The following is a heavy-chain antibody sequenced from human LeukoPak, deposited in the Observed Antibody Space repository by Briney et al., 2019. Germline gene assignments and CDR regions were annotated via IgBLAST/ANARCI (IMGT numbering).Heavy chain of an antibody. CDR1: GDSITTTTYY. J-gene: IGHJ6*02. Sequence: SETLSLTCSVSGDSITTTTYYWDWIRQPPGKGLEWIGSIYYSGSTYYNPSLKSRVTISVDTSKNQFSLKLSSGTATDTAVYHCARQFSYASGRGYMDVWGQGTTVTVSS. D-gene: IGHD3-10*01. CDR3: ARQFSYASGRGYMDV. V-gene: IGHV4-39*01. CDR2: IYYSGST.